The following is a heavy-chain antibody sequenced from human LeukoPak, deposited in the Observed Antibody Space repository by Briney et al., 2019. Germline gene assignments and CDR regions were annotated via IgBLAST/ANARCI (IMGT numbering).Heavy chain of an antibody. CDR1: GGSITTTNW. V-gene: IGHV4-4*02. CDR2: VSLEGVR. J-gene: IGHJ4*02. CDR3: SRENGAFSPFGY. D-gene: IGHD2-8*01. Sequence: SGTLSLTCRVSGGSITTTNWWNWVRQFPGQGLQWIGEVSLEGVRNYNPSLTSRVTMSLDRAKNLLSLNLNSVTAADTAVYYCSRENGAFSPFGYWGQGILVTV.